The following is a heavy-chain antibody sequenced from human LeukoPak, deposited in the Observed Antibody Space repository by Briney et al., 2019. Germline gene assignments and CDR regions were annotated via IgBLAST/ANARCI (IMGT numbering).Heavy chain of an antibody. CDR3: ARDPPLAYCGGDCPHDAFDI. D-gene: IGHD2-21*02. CDR2: ISAYNGNT. Sequence: GASVKVSCKASGYTFTSYGISWVRQAPGQGLEWMGWISAYNGNTNYAQKLQGRVTMTTDTSTSTAYMELRSLRSDDTAVYYCARDPPLAYCGGDCPHDAFDIWGQGTMVTVSS. J-gene: IGHJ3*02. V-gene: IGHV1-18*01. CDR1: GYTFTSYG.